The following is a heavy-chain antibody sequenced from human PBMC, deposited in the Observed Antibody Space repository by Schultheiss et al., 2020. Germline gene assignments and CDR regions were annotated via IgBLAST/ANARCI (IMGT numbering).Heavy chain of an antibody. V-gene: IGHV4-59*08. CDR3: ARADCSSTSCYRFDP. CDR2: INHSGST. CDR1: GGSIISYY. J-gene: IGHJ5*02. D-gene: IGHD2-2*01. Sequence: SETLSLTCTVSGGSIISYYWSWIRQPPGKGLEWIGEINHSGSTNYNPSLKSRVTISVDTSKNQFSLKLSSVTAADTAVYYCARADCSSTSCYRFDPWGQGTLVTVSS.